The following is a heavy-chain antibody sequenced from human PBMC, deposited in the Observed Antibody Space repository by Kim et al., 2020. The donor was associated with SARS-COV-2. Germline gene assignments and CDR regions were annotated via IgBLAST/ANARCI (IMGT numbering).Heavy chain of an antibody. D-gene: IGHD2-15*01. CDR3: ATRYCSGGKCNDWARAYWYFDL. Sequence: GGSLRLSCAASGFSVSSNFMAWVRQAPGKGLEWVSVIYSGTFTYYAASVKGRFTIYRDNSQNTLDLQMNSLRPEDAAVYYCATRYCSGGKCNDWARAYWYFDLWGRGTVVTVSS. V-gene: IGHV3-53*05. CDR1: GFSVSSNF. CDR2: IYSGTFT. J-gene: IGHJ2*01.